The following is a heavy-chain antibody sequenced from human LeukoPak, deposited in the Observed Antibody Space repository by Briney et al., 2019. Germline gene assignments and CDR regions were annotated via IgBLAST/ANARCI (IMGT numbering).Heavy chain of an antibody. D-gene: IGHD2-2*01. CDR3: ELQSNRAYCSSTSCQNFDY. V-gene: IGHV1-24*01. CDR2: FDPEDDET. CDR1: GYTLTELS. Sequence: ASVKVSCKVSGYTLTELSMHWVRQAPGKGLEWMGGFDPEDDETIYAQKFQGRVTMTEDTSTDTAYMELSSLRSEDTAVYYCELQSNRAYCSSTSCQNFDYWGQGTLVTVSS. J-gene: IGHJ4*02.